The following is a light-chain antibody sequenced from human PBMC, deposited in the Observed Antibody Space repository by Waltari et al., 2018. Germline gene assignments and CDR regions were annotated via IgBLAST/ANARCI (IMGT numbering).Light chain of an antibody. V-gene: IGKV2-29*02. CDR1: QSLLHSNGNTY. CDR2: RLS. CDR3: MQALQNPFT. Sequence: DIVMTQTPLSLPVTPGEPASISCRSSQSLLHSNGNTYVYWYLQKPGQPPRLLIYRLSTRFSGVPERFSGSGSGTDFTLKISRVEAEDVGVYYCMQALQNPFTFGPGTKLDIK. J-gene: IGKJ3*01.